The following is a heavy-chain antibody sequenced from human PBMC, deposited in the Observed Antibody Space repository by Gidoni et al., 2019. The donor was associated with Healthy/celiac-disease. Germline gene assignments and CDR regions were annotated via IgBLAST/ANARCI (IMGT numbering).Heavy chain of an antibody. CDR3: ARDGGEGDGDYAWDAFDI. J-gene: IGHJ3*02. Sequence: EVQLVESGGGLVQPGGSLRLSCAASGFTFSSYSMNWVRQAPGKGLEWVSYISSSSSTIYYADSVKGRFTISRDNAKNSLYLQMNSLRDEDTAVYYCARDGGEGDGDYAWDAFDIWGQGTMVTVSS. V-gene: IGHV3-48*02. CDR2: ISSSSSTI. D-gene: IGHD4-17*01. CDR1: GFTFSSYS.